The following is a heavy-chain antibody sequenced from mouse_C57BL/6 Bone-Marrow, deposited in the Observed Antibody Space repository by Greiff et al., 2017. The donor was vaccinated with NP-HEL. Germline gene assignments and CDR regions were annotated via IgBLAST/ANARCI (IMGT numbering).Heavy chain of an antibody. V-gene: IGHV6-3*01. Sequence: DVMLVESGGGLVQPGGSMKLSCVASGFTFSNYWMNWVRQSPEKGLEWVAQIRLKSDNYATHYAVFVKGRFTISRDDSKSSVYLQMNNLRAEDTGIYSCTCHSNYWYFDVWGTATTVTVSS. CDR2: IRLKSDNYAT. D-gene: IGHD2-5*01. J-gene: IGHJ1*03. CDR3: TCHSNYWYFDV. CDR1: GFTFSNYW.